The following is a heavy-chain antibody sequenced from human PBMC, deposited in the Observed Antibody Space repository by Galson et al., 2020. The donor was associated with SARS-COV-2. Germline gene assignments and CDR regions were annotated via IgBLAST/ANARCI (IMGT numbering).Heavy chain of an antibody. D-gene: IGHD5-12*01. Sequence: SGPTLVKPTQTLTLTCTFSVFSLTTSGMGVTWFRQPPGKALEWLALIDWVNDKYYSTSLKTRLTISGDTSKNQVFLTMTNMDPVDTATYYCARMADRYGGYEYGSSPFDYWGQGTLVTVSS. CDR1: VFSLTTSGMG. CDR2: IDWVNDK. J-gene: IGHJ4*02. V-gene: IGHV2-70*01. CDR3: ARMADRYGGYEYGSSPFDY.